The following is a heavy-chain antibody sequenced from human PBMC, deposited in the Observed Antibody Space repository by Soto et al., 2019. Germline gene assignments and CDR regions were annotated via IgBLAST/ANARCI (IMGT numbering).Heavy chain of an antibody. CDR2: IYYSGST. Sequence: SETLSLTCTVSGGSVSSGSYYWSWIRQPPGKGLEWIGYIYYSGSTNYNPSLKSRVTISVDTLKNQFSLKLSSVTAADTAVYYCARVEYSSSSDEYYYYGMDVWGHGTTVTVSS. D-gene: IGHD6-6*01. CDR3: ARVEYSSSSDEYYYYGMDV. CDR1: GGSVSSGSYY. V-gene: IGHV4-61*01. J-gene: IGHJ6*02.